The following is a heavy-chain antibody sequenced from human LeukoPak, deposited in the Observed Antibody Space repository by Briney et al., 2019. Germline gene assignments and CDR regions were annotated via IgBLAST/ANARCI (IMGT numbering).Heavy chain of an antibody. CDR3: ARVARFLEWYYFDY. V-gene: IGHV4-59*01. D-gene: IGHD3-3*01. CDR2: IYYSGST. CDR1: GGSISSYY. Sequence: SETLSLTCTVSGGSISSYYWSWIRQPPGKGLEWIGYIYYSGSTNYNPSLKSRVTISVDTSKSQFSLKLSSVTAADTAVYYCARVARFLEWYYFDYWGQGTLVTVSS. J-gene: IGHJ4*02.